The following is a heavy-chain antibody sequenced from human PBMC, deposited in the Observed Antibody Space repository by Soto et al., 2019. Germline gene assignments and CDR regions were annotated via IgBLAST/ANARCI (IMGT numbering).Heavy chain of an antibody. CDR3: ARDLGFYGSGSYYNVDWFDP. J-gene: IGHJ5*02. CDR2: ISADNGNT. Sequence: EASVKVSCKASGYTFTRYGISWVRQAPGQGLEWMGWISADNGNTKYVQKLQGRVTMTTDTSTNTAYMELRSLRSDDTAVYYCARDLGFYGSGSYYNVDWFDPWGQGTLVTVSS. D-gene: IGHD3-10*01. V-gene: IGHV1-18*01. CDR1: GYTFTRYG.